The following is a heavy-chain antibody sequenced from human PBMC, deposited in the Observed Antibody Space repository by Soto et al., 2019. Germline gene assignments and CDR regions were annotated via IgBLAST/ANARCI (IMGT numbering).Heavy chain of an antibody. CDR1: GYSFTNND. CDR2: MNPGSGDT. CDR3: ARMATFGSLNWFDP. V-gene: IGHV1-8*01. Sequence: GASVKVSCKASGYSFTNNDVSWVRRATGQGLEGMGWMNPGSGDTGYAQKFQGRVTMTRDISIATAYMELSSLRADDTAIYYCARMATFGSLNWFDPWGQGTLVTVSS. J-gene: IGHJ5*02. D-gene: IGHD3-16*01.